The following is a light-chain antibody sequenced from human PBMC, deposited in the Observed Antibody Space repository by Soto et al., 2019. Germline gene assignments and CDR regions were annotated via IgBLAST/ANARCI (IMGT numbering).Light chain of an antibody. V-gene: IGKV3-11*01. CDR3: QQRSNWPPLT. Sequence: EIVLTQSPATLSLSPGERATLSCRASQNVSRFLAWYQRRPGQAPRLLIYDASKRASDIPARFSGSGSGTDFTLTISSLEPEDSAVYSCQQRSNWPPLTFGGGTTVEIK. CDR2: DAS. J-gene: IGKJ4*01. CDR1: QNVSRF.